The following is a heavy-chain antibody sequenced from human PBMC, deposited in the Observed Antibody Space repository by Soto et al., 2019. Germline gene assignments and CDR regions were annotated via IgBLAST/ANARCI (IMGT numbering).Heavy chain of an antibody. CDR3: AKLGDGYNYEYDAFDI. J-gene: IGHJ3*02. CDR1: GFTFSSYG. Sequence: QVQLVESGGGVVQPGRSLRLSCAASGFTFSSYGMHWVRQAPGKGLEWVAVISYDGSNKYYADSVKGRFTISRDNSKNTLYLQMNSLRAEDTAVYYCAKLGDGYNYEYDAFDIWGQGTMVTVSS. V-gene: IGHV3-30*18. D-gene: IGHD5-12*01. CDR2: ISYDGSNK.